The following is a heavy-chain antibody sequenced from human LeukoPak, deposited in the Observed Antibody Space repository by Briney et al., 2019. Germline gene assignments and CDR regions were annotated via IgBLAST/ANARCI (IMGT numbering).Heavy chain of an antibody. D-gene: IGHD3-10*01. V-gene: IGHV3-23*01. CDR2: ISGSGGAT. J-gene: IGHJ4*02. CDR3: ARGGVDHYGSGTYYLMYYFDH. Sequence: GGSLRLSCAASGFTFNTYGMSWVRQAPGKGLEWVSGISGSGGATYYADSVKGRFTVSRDDPHNTLYLQMNSVRAEDTAVYFCARGGVDHYGSGTYYLMYYFDHWGQGALATVSS. CDR1: GFTFNTYG.